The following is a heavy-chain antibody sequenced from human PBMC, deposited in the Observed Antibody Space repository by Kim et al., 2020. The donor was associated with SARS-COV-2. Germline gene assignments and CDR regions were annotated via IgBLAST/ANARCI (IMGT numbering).Heavy chain of an antibody. CDR3: ARGFPGTGNYYGIDV. CDR1: GGSISSGAYY. J-gene: IGHJ6*02. CDR2: IYYSGST. Sequence: SETLSLTCTVSGGSISSGAYYWSWIRQHPGKGLEWIGYIYYSGSTYYDPSHKSRVTISVDTSKNQFSLKLTSVTAADTAVYYCARGFPGTGNYYGIDVWGQGTTVTVSS. V-gene: IGHV4-31*03. D-gene: IGHD1-1*01.